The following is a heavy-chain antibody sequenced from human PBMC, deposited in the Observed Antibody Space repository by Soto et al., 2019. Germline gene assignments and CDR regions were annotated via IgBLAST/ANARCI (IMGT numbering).Heavy chain of an antibody. CDR1: GDSFSSGYW. D-gene: IGHD1-26*01. V-gene: IGHV4-4*02. J-gene: IGHJ4*02. CDR2: ISQSGTA. Sequence: QVQLQESGPGLVKPSETLSLTCAVSGDSFSSGYWWSWVRQPPGKGLQWIGQISQSGTANYNPSLESRVTMSVDKSKKQFSLMLTSGTAADTAVYYCARHSGRFFEYWGQGILVTVSS. CDR3: ARHSGRFFEY.